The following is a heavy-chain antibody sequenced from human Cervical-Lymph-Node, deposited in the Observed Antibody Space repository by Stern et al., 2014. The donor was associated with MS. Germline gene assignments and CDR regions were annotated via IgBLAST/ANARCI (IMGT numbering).Heavy chain of an antibody. V-gene: IGHV3-21*01. CDR1: GFTFSSYS. CDR3: ARPGFPGRAAGGFDY. J-gene: IGHJ4*02. CDR2: ISSSSSYI. D-gene: IGHD6-13*01. Sequence: VQLEESGGGLVKPGGSLRLSCAASGFTFSSYSMNWVRQAPGKGLEWVSYISSSSSYIYYADSVKGRFTISRDNAKNSLYLQMNSLRAEDTAVYYCARPGFPGRAAGGFDYWGQGTLVTVSS.